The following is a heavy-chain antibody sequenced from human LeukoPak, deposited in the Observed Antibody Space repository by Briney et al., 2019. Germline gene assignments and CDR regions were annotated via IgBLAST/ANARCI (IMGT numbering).Heavy chain of an antibody. CDR3: ARDHRYAFDN. CDR2: VGISSGNT. CDR1: GFTFSDYS. D-gene: IGHD5-12*01. Sequence: PGGSLRLSCAASGFTFSDYSMNWARQAPGKGLEWISYVGISSGNTKYADSVKGRFTISGDSAKNSVFLQMNSLRVEDTAVYYCARDHRYAFDNWGQGTLVTVSS. J-gene: IGHJ4*02. V-gene: IGHV3-48*04.